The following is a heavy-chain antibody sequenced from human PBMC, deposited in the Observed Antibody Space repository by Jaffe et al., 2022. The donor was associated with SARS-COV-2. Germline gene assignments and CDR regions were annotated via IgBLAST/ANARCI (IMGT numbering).Heavy chain of an antibody. D-gene: IGHD2-2*01. J-gene: IGHJ3*02. Sequence: EVQLVESGGGLVQPGGSLRLSCAASGFTFSSYWMHWVRQAPGKGLVWVSRINSDGSSTSYADSVKGRFTISRDNAKNTLYLQMNSLRAEDTAVYYCARRSPLGYCSSTSCPGAFDIWGQGTMVTVSS. CDR2: INSDGSST. CDR1: GFTFSSYW. V-gene: IGHV3-74*01. CDR3: ARRSPLGYCSSTSCPGAFDI.